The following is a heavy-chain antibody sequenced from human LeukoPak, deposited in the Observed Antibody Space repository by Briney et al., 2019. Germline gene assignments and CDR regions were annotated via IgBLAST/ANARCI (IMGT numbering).Heavy chain of an antibody. V-gene: IGHV4-59*01. J-gene: IGHJ3*02. CDR1: GGSISSYY. CDR2: IYYSGST. D-gene: IGHD3-22*01. Sequence: SETLSLTCTVSGGSISSYYWSWIRQPPGKGLEWIGYIYYSGSTNYSPSLKSRVTISVDTSKNQFSLKLSSVTAADTAVYYCARDYYDSSGSLGAFDIWGQGTMVTVSS. CDR3: ARDYYDSSGSLGAFDI.